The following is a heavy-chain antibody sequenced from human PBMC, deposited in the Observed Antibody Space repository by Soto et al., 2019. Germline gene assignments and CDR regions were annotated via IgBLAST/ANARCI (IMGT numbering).Heavy chain of an antibody. CDR2: ISSSGSTI. V-gene: IGHV3-11*01. D-gene: IGHD4-17*01. CDR1: GFTFSDYY. CDR3: AGDHDYGSY. J-gene: IGHJ4*02. Sequence: GESLKISCAASGFTFSDYYMSWIRQAPGKGLEWVSYISSSGSTIYYADSVKGRFTISRDNAKNSLYLQMNSLRAEDTAVYYCAGDHDYGSYWGQGTLVTVSS.